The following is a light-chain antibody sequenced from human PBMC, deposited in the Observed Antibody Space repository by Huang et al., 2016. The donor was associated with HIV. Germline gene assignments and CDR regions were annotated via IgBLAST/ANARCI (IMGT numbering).Light chain of an antibody. CDR3: QQHYGRQST. CDR1: QSLLYRSNNKNY. J-gene: IGKJ1*01. V-gene: IGKV4-1*01. CDR2: WAS. Sequence: IVMTQSPESLAVSLGERASINCKSRQSLLYRSNNKNYLAWYQKKQGHPPTLLIYWASVRDVGVPERFSGGGSGTNFTLTINSLQADDVAVYYCQQHYGRQSTFGQGT.